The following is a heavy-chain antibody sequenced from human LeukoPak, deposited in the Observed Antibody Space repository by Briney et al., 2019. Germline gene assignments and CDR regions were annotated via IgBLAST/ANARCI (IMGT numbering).Heavy chain of an antibody. D-gene: IGHD2-21*01. CDR3: AKAPVTSCRGAYCYPFDY. V-gene: IGHV3-23*01. CDR2: ISGSGGST. CDR1: GFTFSSYA. Sequence: PGGSLRLSCAASGFTFSSYAMSWVRQAPGKGLEWVSAISGSGGSTYYADSVKGRFTIPRDNSKNTLYLQMNSLRAEDTAVYYCAKAPVTSCRGAYCYPFDYWGQGTLVTVSS. J-gene: IGHJ4*02.